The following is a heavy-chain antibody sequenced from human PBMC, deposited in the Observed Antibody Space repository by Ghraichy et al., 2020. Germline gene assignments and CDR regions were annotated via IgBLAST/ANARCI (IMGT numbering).Heavy chain of an antibody. Sequence: LGKEKKWVANIKQDGSEKYYVDSVKGRFTISRDNAKNSLYLQMNSLRAEDTAVYYCARDPDWGQGTLVTISS. CDR3: ARDPD. V-gene: IGHV3-7*01. J-gene: IGHJ4*02. CDR2: IKQDGSEK.